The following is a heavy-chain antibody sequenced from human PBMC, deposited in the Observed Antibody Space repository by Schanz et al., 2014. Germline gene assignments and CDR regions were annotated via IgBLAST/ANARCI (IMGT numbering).Heavy chain of an antibody. J-gene: IGHJ3*02. V-gene: IGHV3-74*02. D-gene: IGHD5-12*01. CDR3: ARWRVGGLNILADDYDI. CDR2: IDADGNST. Sequence: EVQVVESGGGLVQPGGSLRLSCAASGFTFSDHHMDWVRQAPGKGLEWVSRIDADGNSTSYADSVKGRFTISRDNSKNTLYLEMTSLRVEDTAVYYCARWRVGGLNILADDYDIWGQGTEVIVSS. CDR1: GFTFSDHH.